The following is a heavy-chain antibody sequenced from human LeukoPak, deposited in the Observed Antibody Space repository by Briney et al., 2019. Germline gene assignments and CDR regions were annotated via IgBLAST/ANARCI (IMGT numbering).Heavy chain of an antibody. CDR2: IIPILGIA. D-gene: IGHD2-2*01. J-gene: IGHJ4*02. V-gene: IGHV1-69*04. CDR1: GGTFSSYA. Sequence: SVKVSCKASGGTFSSYAISWVRQAPGQGLEWMGRIIPILGIANYAQKLQGRVTMTTDASTSTAYMELRSLRSDDTAVYYCARVPPSAHQLLSSDYWGQGTLVTVSS. CDR3: ARVPPSAHQLLSSDY.